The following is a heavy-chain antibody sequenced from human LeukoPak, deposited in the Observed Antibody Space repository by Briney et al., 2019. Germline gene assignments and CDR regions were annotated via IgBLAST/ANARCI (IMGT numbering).Heavy chain of an antibody. CDR2: IDPSESYT. Sequence: GESRRISGKGSGYSFTSYWISWVRQMPGKGLDWMGRIDPSESYTNTRPSLTRQDSISADKSISTAYLQWSSLKASGTAMYYCASSITMISVARDIWGHGTMFTVSS. V-gene: IGHV5-10-1*01. CDR3: ASSITMISVARDI. D-gene: IGHD3-22*01. CDR1: GYSFTSYW. J-gene: IGHJ3*02.